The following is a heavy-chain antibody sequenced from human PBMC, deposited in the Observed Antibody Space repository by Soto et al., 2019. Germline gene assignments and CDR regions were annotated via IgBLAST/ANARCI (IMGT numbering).Heavy chain of an antibody. V-gene: IGHV1-2*02. J-gene: IGHJ6*03. Sequence: ASVKVSCKASGYTFTGYYMHWVRQAPGQGLEWMGWMNPNSGNTSYAQKFQGRVTMTRNTSISTAYMELSSLRSEDTAVYYCASSLKYHNYYYMDVWGKGTTVTVSS. D-gene: IGHD2-2*01. CDR3: ASSLKYHNYYYMDV. CDR2: MNPNSGNT. CDR1: GYTFTGYY.